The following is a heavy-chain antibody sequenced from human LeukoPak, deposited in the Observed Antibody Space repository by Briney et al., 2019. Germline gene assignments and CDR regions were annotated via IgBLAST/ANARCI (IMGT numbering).Heavy chain of an antibody. J-gene: IGHJ6*02. CDR2: ISSSSSYI. D-gene: IGHD6-13*01. V-gene: IGHV3-21*04. CDR3: ARDKGIAAAGTAAMVYYGMDV. Sequence: PGGSLRLSCAASGFTFSSYSMNWVRQAPGKGLEWVSSISSSSSYIYYADSVKGRFTISRDNAKNSLYLQMNSLRAEDTAVYYCARDKGIAAAGTAAMVYYGMDVWGQGTTVTVSS. CDR1: GFTFSSYS.